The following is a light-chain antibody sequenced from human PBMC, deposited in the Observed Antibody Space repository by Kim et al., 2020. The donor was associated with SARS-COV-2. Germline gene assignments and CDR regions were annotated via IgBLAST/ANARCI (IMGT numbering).Light chain of an antibody. CDR2: DAS. CDR3: QQRGSWTAI. J-gene: IGKJ3*01. V-gene: IGKV3-11*01. CDR1: QSVSSY. Sequence: PGERATISCRASQSVSSYLAWYKQKPXQAPRLLIYDASNRDTGIPARFSGSGFGTDSTLTTSSLETEDFAVYYCQQRGSWTAIFGPGSKVD.